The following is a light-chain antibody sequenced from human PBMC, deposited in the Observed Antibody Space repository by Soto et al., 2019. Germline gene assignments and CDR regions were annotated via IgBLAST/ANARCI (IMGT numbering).Light chain of an antibody. J-gene: IGKJ3*01. Sequence: EIVLTHSPATLSLSPGERATLSCRASQSVSSDLAWYQPNPGQAPRLLIYDASNRATGIPARVSGSGSGTDFAQTSSGLEPEDVAVYYCQQRSNWRGFTGGAGTKVDIK. CDR1: QSVSSD. V-gene: IGKV3-11*01. CDR2: DAS. CDR3: QQRSNWRGFT.